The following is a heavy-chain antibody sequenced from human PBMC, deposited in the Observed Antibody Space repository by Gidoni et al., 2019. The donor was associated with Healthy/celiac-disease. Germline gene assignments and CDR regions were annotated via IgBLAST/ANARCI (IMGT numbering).Heavy chain of an antibody. CDR1: GGTFSSYA. V-gene: IGHV1-69*06. Sequence: QVQLVQSGAEVKKPGSSVKVSCKASGGTFSSYAISWVRQAPGQGLEWMGGIIPIFGTANYAQKFQGRVTITADKSTSTAYMELSSLRSEDTAVYYCARERVSDDGDNQTYYYYYYGMDVWGQGTTVTVSS. CDR2: IIPIFGTA. J-gene: IGHJ6*02. D-gene: IGHD1-1*01. CDR3: ARERVSDDGDNQTYYYYYYGMDV.